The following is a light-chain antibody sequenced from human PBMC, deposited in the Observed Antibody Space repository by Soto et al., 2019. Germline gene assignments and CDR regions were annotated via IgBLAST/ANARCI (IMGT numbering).Light chain of an antibody. CDR3: CSYAGRYTYV. Sequence: QSALTQPRSVSGSPGQSVAISCTGTSSDVGGYNYVSWYQQHPGKAPTVMIYDVNKRPSGVPDRFSGSKSGNKASMTISGLQADDEADYYCCSYAGRYTYVCGSGTKLTVL. CDR2: DVN. V-gene: IGLV2-11*01. J-gene: IGLJ1*01. CDR1: SSDVGGYNY.